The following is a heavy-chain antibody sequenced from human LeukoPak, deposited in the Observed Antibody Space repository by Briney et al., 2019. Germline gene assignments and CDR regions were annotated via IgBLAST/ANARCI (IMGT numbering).Heavy chain of an antibody. CDR1: GSTFSLYG. D-gene: IGHD3-22*01. Sequence: PGGSLRLSCAASGSTFSLYGMHWVRQAPGKGLEWVAVISYHGNNKYYADSVKGRFTISRDNSKNTLYLQMNSLRAEDTAVYYCARCPESSGYYYELDSWGQGTLVTVSS. V-gene: IGHV3-30*03. J-gene: IGHJ4*02. CDR2: ISYHGNNK. CDR3: ARCPESSGYYYELDS.